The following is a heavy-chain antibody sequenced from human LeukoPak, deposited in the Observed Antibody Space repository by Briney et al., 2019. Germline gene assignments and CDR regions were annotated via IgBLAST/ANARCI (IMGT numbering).Heavy chain of an antibody. CDR2: IIPILGIA. CDR1: GGTFSSYA. J-gene: IGHJ6*03. CDR3: ATLTPPNYYYYMDV. Sequence: GASVKVSCKASGGTFSSYAISWVRQAPGQGLEWMGRIIPILGIANYAQKFQGRVTITADKSTSTAYMELSSLRSEDTAVYYCATLTPPNYYYYMDVWGKGTTVTVSS. V-gene: IGHV1-69*04. D-gene: IGHD4-23*01.